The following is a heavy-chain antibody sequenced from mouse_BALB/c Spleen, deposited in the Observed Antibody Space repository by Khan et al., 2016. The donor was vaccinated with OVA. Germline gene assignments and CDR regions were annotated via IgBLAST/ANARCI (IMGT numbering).Heavy chain of an antibody. V-gene: IGHV1-4*01. CDR1: GYTFTSYT. CDR3: IRDETYYGNDAGFTY. J-gene: IGHJ3*01. CDR2: INPSSGYT. D-gene: IGHD2-14*01. Sequence: QMQLEESGAELARPGASVKMSCKASGYTFTSYTIHWIKQRPGQGLEWIGYINPSSGYTNYNQKFKDKATLTADKSSTTAYMQLSSLTSDDSAVYHCIRDETYYGNDAGFTYWGKGTLFTVS.